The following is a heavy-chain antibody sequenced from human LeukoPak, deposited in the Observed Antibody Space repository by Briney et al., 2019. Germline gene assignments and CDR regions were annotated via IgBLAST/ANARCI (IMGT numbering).Heavy chain of an antibody. CDR3: AKVINSGYYYYFDY. D-gene: IGHD3-22*01. CDR1: GFTFSSYA. V-gene: IGHV3-23*01. CDR2: ISHSSSGT. Sequence: GGSLRLSCVGSGFTFSSYAMSWVRQAPGKGLEWVSAISHSSSGTYYPDSVKGRFTISRDNSKNTLYMQMNSLRAEDTAVYYCAKVINSGYYYYFDYWGQGTLVTVTS. J-gene: IGHJ4*02.